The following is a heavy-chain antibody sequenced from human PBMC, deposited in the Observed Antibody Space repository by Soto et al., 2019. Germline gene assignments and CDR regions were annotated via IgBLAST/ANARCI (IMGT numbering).Heavy chain of an antibody. D-gene: IGHD1-26*01. CDR2: IIPIFGTA. Sequence: QVQLVQSGAEVKKPGSSVKVSCKASGGTFSSDAISWVRQAPGQGLEWMGGIIPIFGTANYAQTFQGRVTITADKSTSTAYMELSSLRSEDTAVYYCARKVIGAGNLVGAFDIWGQGTMVTVSS. V-gene: IGHV1-69*06. CDR1: GGTFSSDA. J-gene: IGHJ3*02. CDR3: ARKVIGAGNLVGAFDI.